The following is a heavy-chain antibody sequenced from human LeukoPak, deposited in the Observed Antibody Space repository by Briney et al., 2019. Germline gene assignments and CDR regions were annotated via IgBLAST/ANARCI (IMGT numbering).Heavy chain of an antibody. CDR1: GGSISTYY. V-gene: IGHV4-59*01. J-gene: IGHJ2*01. Sequence: SETLSLTCTVSGGSISTYYWSWIRQPPGKGLEWIGYSGSTNYNPSLKSRVTISVDTSKNQFSLKLSSVTAADTAMYYCARAVSGWYFDLRGRGTLVTVSS. D-gene: IGHD3-3*01. CDR3: ARAVSGWYFDL. CDR2: SGST.